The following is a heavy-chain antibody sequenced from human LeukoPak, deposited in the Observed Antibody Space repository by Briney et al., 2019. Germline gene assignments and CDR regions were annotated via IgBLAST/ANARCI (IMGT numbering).Heavy chain of an antibody. CDR1: GSMYNYY. CDR3: ARHISSGGTYAHFDY. D-gene: IGHD1-26*01. J-gene: IGHJ4*02. Sequence: SGTLSLTCTVSGSMYNYYWSWIRQPPGKGLEWIGYIHYSGSTNYNPSLESRVTMSLDTSKNQVSLKLNSVTAADTAVYYCARHISSGGTYAHFDYWGQGTLVTVSS. V-gene: IGHV4-59*08. CDR2: IHYSGST.